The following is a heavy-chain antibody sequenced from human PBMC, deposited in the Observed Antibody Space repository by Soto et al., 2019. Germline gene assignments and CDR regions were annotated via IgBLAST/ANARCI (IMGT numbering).Heavy chain of an antibody. J-gene: IGHJ6*02. CDR3: AKDYGDYNFNYGMDV. CDR1: GFRFSAYA. Sequence: QVQLVESGGGVVQPGGSLRLSCAASGFRFSAYAMHWARQAPGKGLEWVAVISYEGSNRFYADSVKGRFTVSRDNSKNMVYLQMNSLRGEDTAVYYCAKDYGDYNFNYGMDVWGRGTTVTVSS. D-gene: IGHD4-17*01. V-gene: IGHV3-30*18. CDR2: ISYEGSNR.